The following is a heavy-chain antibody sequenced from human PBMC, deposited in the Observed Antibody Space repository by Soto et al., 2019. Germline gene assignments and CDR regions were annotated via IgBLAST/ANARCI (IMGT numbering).Heavy chain of an antibody. J-gene: IGHJ5*02. V-gene: IGHV4-4*02. CDR2: VYHTGDT. Sequence: SETLSLACGVSGGTVASSHWWSWVRQSPGGGLEWIGNVYHTGDTNFNPSLQSRVTISVDKSNNQFSLRLNSLTAADTAVYFCAREIVTAGGNNYFDPWGPGTLVTVSS. D-gene: IGHD2-21*02. CDR3: AREIVTAGGNNYFDP. CDR1: GGTVASSHW.